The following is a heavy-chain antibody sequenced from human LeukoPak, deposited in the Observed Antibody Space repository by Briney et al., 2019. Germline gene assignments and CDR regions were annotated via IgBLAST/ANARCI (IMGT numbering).Heavy chain of an antibody. CDR1: GFTFSSYG. Sequence: GGSLRLSCAASGFTFSSYGMHWVRQAPGKGLEWVAFIRYDGSNKYYADSVKGRFTISRDNSKNTLYLQMNSLRAEDTAVYYCAKDSGIVVVTFYFDYWGQGTLVTVSS. CDR2: IRYDGSNK. D-gene: IGHD2-21*02. CDR3: AKDSGIVVVTFYFDY. V-gene: IGHV3-30*02. J-gene: IGHJ4*02.